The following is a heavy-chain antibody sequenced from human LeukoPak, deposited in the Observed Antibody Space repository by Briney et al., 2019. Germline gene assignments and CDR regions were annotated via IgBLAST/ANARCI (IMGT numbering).Heavy chain of an antibody. D-gene: IGHD1-1*01. CDR2: IKQDGSQK. CDR1: GFTLSTSW. V-gene: IGHV3-7*01. J-gene: IGHJ4*02. Sequence: PGGSLRPSCTASGFTLSTSWMSWVRQAPGRGLEWVASIKQDGSQKYYVDSVKGRFTISRDNVQNSLYLQMNSLRAEDTAVYYCARLFRDVTTFDYWGQGTLVTVSS. CDR3: ARLFRDVTTFDY.